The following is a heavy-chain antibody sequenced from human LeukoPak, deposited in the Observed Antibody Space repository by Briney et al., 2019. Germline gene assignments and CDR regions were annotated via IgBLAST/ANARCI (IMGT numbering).Heavy chain of an antibody. D-gene: IGHD2-21*01. J-gene: IGHJ4*02. CDR2: LSGGGDSR. CDR3: ARELWGLFDY. CDR1: GFPFSNYA. Sequence: GGSLRLSCAASGFPFSNYAMSWVRQAPGKGLEWVSSLSGGGDSRYYADSVKGRFTISRDNAKNSLYLQMNSLRAEDTAVYYCARELWGLFDYWGQGTLVTVSS. V-gene: IGHV3-23*01.